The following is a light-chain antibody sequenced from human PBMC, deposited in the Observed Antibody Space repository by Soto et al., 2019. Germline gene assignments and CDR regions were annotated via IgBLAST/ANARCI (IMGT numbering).Light chain of an antibody. CDR1: SSDVGGYNY. CDR2: EVT. J-gene: IGLJ2*01. V-gene: IGLV2-8*01. CDR3: SSYAGSNNFVI. Sequence: QSALTQPPSASGSPGQSVTISCTGTSSDVGGYNYVSWYQQHPGKAPKLMIYEVTNRPSGVPDRFSGSKSGNTASLTVSGLQAEDEAAYYCSSYAGSNNFVIFGGGTKLTVL.